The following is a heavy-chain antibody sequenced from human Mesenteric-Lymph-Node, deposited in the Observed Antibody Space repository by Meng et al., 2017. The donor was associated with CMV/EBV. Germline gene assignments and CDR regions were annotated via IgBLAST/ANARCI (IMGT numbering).Heavy chain of an antibody. D-gene: IGHD6-19*01. CDR1: GFTSSNFA. CDR2: IPYDGKNE. V-gene: IGHV3-30*04. Sequence: GESLKISCAASGFTSSNFAMYWVRQPPGKGLEWVTVIPYDGKNEYNADSVEGRFTISRDNFKNTLYLQMNNLGVEDTAVYYCAREEHGGWATPYFWGRGTLVTVSS. CDR3: AREEHGGWATPYF. J-gene: IGHJ4*02.